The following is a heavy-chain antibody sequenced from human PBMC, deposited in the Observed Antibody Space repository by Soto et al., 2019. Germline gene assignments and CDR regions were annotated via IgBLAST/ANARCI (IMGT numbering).Heavy chain of an antibody. Sequence: LRLSCAASGFTFSGSAMHWVRQASGKGLEWVGRIRSKANSYATAYAASFQGQVTISADKSISTAYLQWSSLKASGTAMYYCARLLSSSQDYWGQGTLVTVSS. V-gene: IGHV3-73*01. CDR3: ARLLSSSQDY. D-gene: IGHD6-6*01. CDR2: IRSKANSYAT. CDR1: GFTFSGSA. J-gene: IGHJ4*02.